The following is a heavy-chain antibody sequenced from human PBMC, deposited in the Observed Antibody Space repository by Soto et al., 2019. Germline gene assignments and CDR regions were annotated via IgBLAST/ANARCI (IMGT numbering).Heavy chain of an antibody. CDR3: ARVPGHKNSRGDF. D-gene: IGHD1-7*01. CDR2: INPKSGDT. CDR1: GYTFTHYF. V-gene: IGHV1-2*02. Sequence: QVRLMQSGPEVRRPGASVTVSCKASGYTFTHYFIHWVRRAPGQGLEWMGYINPKSGDTHYSQTFRGRVSMTRDTSTATANMGLSSRKSDDTAVYFCARVPGHKNSRGDFWGQGTPITVSS. J-gene: IGHJ4*02.